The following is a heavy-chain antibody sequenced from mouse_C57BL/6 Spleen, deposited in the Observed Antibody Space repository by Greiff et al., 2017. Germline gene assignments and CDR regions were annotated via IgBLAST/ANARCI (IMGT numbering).Heavy chain of an antibody. D-gene: IGHD2-1*01. Sequence: VQLQQSGPELVKPGASVKISCKASGYSFTSYYIHWVKQRPGQGLEWIGWIYPGSGNTKYNEKFQGKATLTADTSSSTAYMQLSSLTAEDSAVYYCARDGNYLYAMDYWGQGTSVTVSS. V-gene: IGHV1-66*01. CDR1: GYSFTSYY. CDR2: IYPGSGNT. J-gene: IGHJ4*01. CDR3: ARDGNYLYAMDY.